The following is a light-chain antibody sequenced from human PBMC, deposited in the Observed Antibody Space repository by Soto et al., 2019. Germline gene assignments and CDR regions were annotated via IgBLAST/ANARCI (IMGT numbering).Light chain of an antibody. Sequence: DIQMTQSPSSVSASVGDRVTITCRASQGISSSLAWYQQKPGKAPNLLIYTESSLQSGVPSRFSGSGSGTDFILTISSLQPEDFATYYCQQAKRFPWTFGQGTKVEIK. J-gene: IGKJ1*01. CDR3: QQAKRFPWT. CDR1: QGISSS. V-gene: IGKV1-12*01. CDR2: TES.